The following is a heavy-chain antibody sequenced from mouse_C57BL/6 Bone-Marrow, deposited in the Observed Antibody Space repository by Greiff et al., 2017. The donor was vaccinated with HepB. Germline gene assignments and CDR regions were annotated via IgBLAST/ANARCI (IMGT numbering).Heavy chain of an antibody. Sequence: QVQLKQPGAELVMPGASVKLSCKASGYTFTSYWMHWVKQRPGQGLEWIGEIDPSDSYTNYNQKFKGKSTLTVDKSSSTAYMQLSSLTSEDSAVYYCARVRITTVVANWYFDVWGTGTTVTVSS. CDR2: IDPSDSYT. V-gene: IGHV1-69*01. CDR3: ARVRITTVVANWYFDV. J-gene: IGHJ1*03. D-gene: IGHD1-1*01. CDR1: GYTFTSYW.